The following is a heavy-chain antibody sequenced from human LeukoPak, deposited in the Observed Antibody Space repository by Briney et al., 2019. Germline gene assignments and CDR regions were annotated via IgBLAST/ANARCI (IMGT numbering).Heavy chain of an antibody. CDR3: ARGADFWSEGDWFDP. Sequence: SETLSLTCAVYGGSFSGYYWSWIRQPPGKGLEWIGEINHSGSTNYNPPLKSRVTISVGTSKNQFSLKLSSVTAADTAVYYCARGADFWSEGDWFDPWGQGTLVTVSS. J-gene: IGHJ5*02. D-gene: IGHD3-3*01. CDR1: GGSFSGYY. V-gene: IGHV4-34*01. CDR2: INHSGST.